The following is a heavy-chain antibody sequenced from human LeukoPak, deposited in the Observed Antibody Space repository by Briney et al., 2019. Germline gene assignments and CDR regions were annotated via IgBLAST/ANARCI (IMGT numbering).Heavy chain of an antibody. D-gene: IGHD2-21*02. CDR3: ANCGGGCYAQIDAFDI. CDR1: GGSISSSSYY. CDR2: IYYSGST. J-gene: IGHJ3*02. Sequence: PSETLSLTCTVSGGSISSSSYYWGWVRQPPGKGLEWIGSIYYSGSTYYNPSLKSRVTISVDTSKNQFSLKLSSVTAADTAVYYCANCGGGCYAQIDAFDIWGQGTMVTVSS. V-gene: IGHV4-39*07.